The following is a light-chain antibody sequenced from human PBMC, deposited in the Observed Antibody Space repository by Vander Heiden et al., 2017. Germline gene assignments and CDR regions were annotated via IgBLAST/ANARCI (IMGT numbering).Light chain of an antibody. CDR3: AAWDDSLSAWV. CDR2: TND. J-gene: IGLJ3*02. V-gene: IGLV1-47*02. Sequence: QSVLTQPPSASGTPGQQVDISCSGSSSNISTHFVFWYYQFPGTAPKLIIYTNDQRPSGVADRFSGSKSGTSASLGISGLRSEDEADYYCAAWDDSLSAWVVGGGTKLTVL. CDR1: SSNISTHF.